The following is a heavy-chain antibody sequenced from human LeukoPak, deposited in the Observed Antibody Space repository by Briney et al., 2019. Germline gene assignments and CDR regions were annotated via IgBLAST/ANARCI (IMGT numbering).Heavy chain of an antibody. J-gene: IGHJ3*02. CDR2: ITGSGDST. Sequence: GGSLRLSCAASGFTFSSFAMNWVRQAPGKGLEWVSEITGSGDSTFYGDSVKGGFTLSRDNSKNTLYLQMNTLRVSDTAAYFCVRAGWLLPQDIFDIWGQGTIVSVSS. CDR3: VRAGWLLPQDIFDI. D-gene: IGHD2-21*01. V-gene: IGHV3-23*01. CDR1: GFTFSSFA.